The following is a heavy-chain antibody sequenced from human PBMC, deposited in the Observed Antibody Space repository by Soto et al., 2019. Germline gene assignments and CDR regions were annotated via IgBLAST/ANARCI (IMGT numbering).Heavy chain of an antibody. CDR1: GFTFTSSA. CDR3: AALSLYNVSNYQPLDY. V-gene: IGHV1-58*01. Sequence: SVQVSFKASGFTFTSSALHWVRQPRGQLLEWIGWIVVGSGNTNYAQKFQERVTITRDMSTSTAYMELSSLRSEDTAVYYCAALSLYNVSNYQPLDYWGQGTLVTVSS. D-gene: IGHD4-4*01. J-gene: IGHJ4*02. CDR2: IVVGSGNT.